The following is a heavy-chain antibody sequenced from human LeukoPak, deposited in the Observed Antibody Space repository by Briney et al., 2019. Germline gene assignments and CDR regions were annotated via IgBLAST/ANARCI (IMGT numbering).Heavy chain of an antibody. CDR2: IGTAGDT. D-gene: IGHD3-10*01. Sequence: PGGSLRLSCAASGFTFSSYAMSWVRQAPGKGLEWVSVIGTAGDTYYSGSVKGRFTISRENAKNSLYLQMNSLKAGDTAVYYCARGGWFGELLRPFDYWGQGTLVTVSS. J-gene: IGHJ4*02. CDR1: GFTFSSYA. V-gene: IGHV3-13*01. CDR3: ARGGWFGELLRPFDY.